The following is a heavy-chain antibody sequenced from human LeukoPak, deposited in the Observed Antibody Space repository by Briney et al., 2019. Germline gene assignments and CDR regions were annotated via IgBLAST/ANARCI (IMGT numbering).Heavy chain of an antibody. CDR1: GDSITSYY. Sequence: SETLSLTCSVSGDSITSYYWSWIRQPPGKGLEWIGFIYHSGNTNYNPSLTARVSMSVDTSKTQISLRLSAVTAADTAVYYCAREEGIATAGALEYWGQGILVTVAS. D-gene: IGHD6-13*01. J-gene: IGHJ4*02. CDR3: AREEGIATAGALEY. V-gene: IGHV4-59*01. CDR2: IYHSGNT.